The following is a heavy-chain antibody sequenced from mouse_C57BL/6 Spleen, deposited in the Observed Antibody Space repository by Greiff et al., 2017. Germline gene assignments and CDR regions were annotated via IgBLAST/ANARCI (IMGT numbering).Heavy chain of an antibody. V-gene: IGHV14-4*01. Sequence: EVQLQESGAELVRPGASVKLSCTASGFNIKDDYMHWVKQRPEQGLEWIGWIDPENGDTEYASKFQGKATITADTSSNTAYLQLSSLTSEDTAVYYCTTEVTTVVAPFAYWGQGTLVTVSA. J-gene: IGHJ3*01. CDR2: IDPENGDT. CDR3: TTEVTTVVAPFAY. D-gene: IGHD1-1*01. CDR1: GFNIKDDY.